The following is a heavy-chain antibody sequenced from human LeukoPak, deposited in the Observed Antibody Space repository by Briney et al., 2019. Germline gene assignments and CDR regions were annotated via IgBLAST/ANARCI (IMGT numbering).Heavy chain of an antibody. CDR3: ARLDSYLAFDI. V-gene: IGHV1-69*04. J-gene: IGHJ3*02. CDR2: IIPILGIA. Sequence: SVKVSCTASGGTFSSYAISWVRQAPGQGLEWMGRIIPILGIANYAQKFQGRVTITADKSTSTAYMELSSLRSEDTAVYYCARLDSYLAFDIWGQGTMVTVSS. D-gene: IGHD5-18*01. CDR1: GGTFSSYA.